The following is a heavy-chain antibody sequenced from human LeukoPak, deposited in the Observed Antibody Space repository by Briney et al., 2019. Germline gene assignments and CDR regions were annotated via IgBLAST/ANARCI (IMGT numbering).Heavy chain of an antibody. Sequence: ASVKVSCKASGYTFTSYGISWVRQAPGQGLEWMGWISAYNGNTNYAQKLQGRVTMTTDTSTSTAYMELRSLRSDDTAVYYCARSSGDIVVVPAAMDWFDPWGQGTLVTVSS. CDR3: ARSSGDIVVVPAAMDWFDP. J-gene: IGHJ5*02. CDR2: ISAYNGNT. V-gene: IGHV1-18*01. CDR1: GYTFTSYG. D-gene: IGHD2-2*01.